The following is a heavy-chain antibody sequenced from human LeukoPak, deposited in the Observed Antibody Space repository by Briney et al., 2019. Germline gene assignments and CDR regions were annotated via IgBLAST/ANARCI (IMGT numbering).Heavy chain of an antibody. Sequence: GASVKVSCKASGYTFTGYYMHWVRQAPGQGLEWMGWINPNSGGTNYAQKFQGRVTMTRDTSISTAYMELSRLRSDDTAVYYCASLASRWFGGRFDPWGQGTLVTVSS. D-gene: IGHD3-10*01. CDR3: ASLASRWFGGRFDP. J-gene: IGHJ5*02. V-gene: IGHV1-2*02. CDR2: INPNSGGT. CDR1: GYTFTGYY.